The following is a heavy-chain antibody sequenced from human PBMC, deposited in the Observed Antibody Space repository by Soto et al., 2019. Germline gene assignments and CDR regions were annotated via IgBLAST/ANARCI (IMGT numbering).Heavy chain of an antibody. J-gene: IGHJ5*02. D-gene: IGHD6-19*01. CDR2: ISSHSSTI. Sequence: PGGSLRLSCAASGFTFSTYTMNWVRQAPGKGLEWLSYISSHSSTIYYADSVKGRFTISRDNAKNSLYLQMNSLRAEDTAMYYCVRLYSSGKNWLDPWGQGTQVTVSS. CDR1: GFTFSTYT. V-gene: IGHV3-48*01. CDR3: VRLYSSGKNWLDP.